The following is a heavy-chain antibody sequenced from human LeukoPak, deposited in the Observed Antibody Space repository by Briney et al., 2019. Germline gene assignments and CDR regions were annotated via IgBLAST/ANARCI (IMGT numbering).Heavy chain of an antibody. CDR3: ARDSAGDYWLDP. D-gene: IGHD7-27*01. CDR2: IYYSGRT. J-gene: IGHJ5*02. CDR1: GGPISGYY. Sequence: SETLSLTCTVSGGPISGYYWNWIRQPPGKGLEWIGSIYYSGRTSFNGSLKARITMSVDTSKNQFSLKLTSVTTADTAVYFCARDSAGDYWLDPWGQGTPVTVSS. V-gene: IGHV4-59*01.